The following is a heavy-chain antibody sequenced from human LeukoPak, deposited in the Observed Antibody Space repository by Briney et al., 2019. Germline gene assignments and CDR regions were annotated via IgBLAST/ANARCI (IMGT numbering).Heavy chain of an antibody. V-gene: IGHV3-23*01. D-gene: IGHD3-10*01. Sequence: GGSLRLSCAASGFTFSSYAMSWVRQAPGKGPEWVSAISGSGGSTSYADSVKGRFTISRDNSKNTLYLQMNSLRAEDTAVYYCAKRGWFGEVDYWGQGNLVTVSS. J-gene: IGHJ4*02. CDR3: AKRGWFGEVDY. CDR1: GFTFSSYA. CDR2: ISGSGGST.